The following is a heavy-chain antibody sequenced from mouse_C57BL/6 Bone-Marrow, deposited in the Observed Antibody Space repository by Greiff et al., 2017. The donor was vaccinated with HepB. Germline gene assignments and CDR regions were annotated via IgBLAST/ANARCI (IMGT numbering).Heavy chain of an antibody. D-gene: IGHD2-14*01. Sequence: QVQLKQSGAELVRPGTSVKVSCKASGYAFTNYLIEWVKQRPGQGLEWIGVINPGSGGTNYNEKFKGKATLTADKSSSTAYMQLSSLTSEDSAVYFCARDVRGWFAYWGQGTRVTVSA. CDR3: ARDVRGWFAY. J-gene: IGHJ3*01. CDR2: INPGSGGT. V-gene: IGHV1-54*01. CDR1: GYAFTNYL.